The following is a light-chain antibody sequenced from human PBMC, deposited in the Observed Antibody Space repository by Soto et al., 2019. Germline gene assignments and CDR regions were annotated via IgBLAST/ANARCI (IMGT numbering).Light chain of an antibody. CDR3: QQYDNLPLT. J-gene: IGKJ4*01. CDR1: QDISNY. V-gene: IGKV1-33*01. CDR2: DAS. Sequence: DIQMTQSPSSLSASVGDRVTITCQASQDISNYLXXYQQKPGKAPKLLIYDASNLETGVPSXFSGXXPGTDFTFTISSLQPEDIATYYCQQYDNLPLTLGGGTKLDI.